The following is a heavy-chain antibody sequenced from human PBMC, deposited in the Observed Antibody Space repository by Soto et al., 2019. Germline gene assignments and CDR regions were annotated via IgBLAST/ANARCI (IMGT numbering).Heavy chain of an antibody. D-gene: IGHD3-22*01. CDR3: ARLRGGNEGSSGYYQNYFDY. V-gene: IGHV1-18*01. CDR2: ISAYNGNT. J-gene: IGHJ4*02. Sequence: QVPLVQSGAEVKKPGASVKVSCKASGYTFTSYGISWVRQAPGQGLEWRGWISAYNGNTNYAQKRQGRVTMTTDTSTSTGYMELRSLRSDDTAVYYCARLRGGNEGSSGYYQNYFDYWGQGTLVTVSS. CDR1: GYTFTSYG.